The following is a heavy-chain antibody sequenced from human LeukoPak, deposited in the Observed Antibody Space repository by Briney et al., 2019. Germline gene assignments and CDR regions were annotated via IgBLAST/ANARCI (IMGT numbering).Heavy chain of an antibody. CDR1: GFTFSTYC. D-gene: IGHD3-22*01. Sequence: GGSLTLSCPASGFTFSTYCMSWVRQAAGKGLEWLSYISSIRSTIYYGGSVKGRFTISRDNAKNSLYLQMNSLRDEDTALYYCARAMYYYDSSGGLGAFDIWGQGTMVTVSS. CDR2: ISSIRSTI. CDR3: ARAMYYYDSSGGLGAFDI. V-gene: IGHV3-48*02. J-gene: IGHJ3*02.